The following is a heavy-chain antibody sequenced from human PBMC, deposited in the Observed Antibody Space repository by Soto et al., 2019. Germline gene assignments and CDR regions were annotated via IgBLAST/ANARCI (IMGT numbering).Heavy chain of an antibody. J-gene: IGHJ4*02. Sequence: QVQLVESGGGVVQPGRSLRLSCAASGFTFSSYGMHWVRQAPGKGLEWVAVISYDGSNKYYADSVKGRFTISRDNSKNTLHLQMNSLRAEDTAVYYCAKAYGEGYGSGSSIDYWGQGTLVTVSS. V-gene: IGHV3-30*18. CDR2: ISYDGSNK. CDR3: AKAYGEGYGSGSSIDY. D-gene: IGHD3-10*01. CDR1: GFTFSSYG.